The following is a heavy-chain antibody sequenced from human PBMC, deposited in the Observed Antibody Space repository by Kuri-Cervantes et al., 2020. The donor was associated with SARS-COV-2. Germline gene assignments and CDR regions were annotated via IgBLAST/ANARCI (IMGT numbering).Heavy chain of an antibody. D-gene: IGHD6-6*01. J-gene: IGHJ4*02. Sequence: SVKVSCKASGGTFSSYAISWVRQAPGQGLEWMGRIIPILGTANYAQKFQGRVTITADKSTSTAYMELSSLRSEDTAVYYCARISSSWDRRFYYWGQGTLVTVSS. CDR3: ARISSSWDRRFYY. V-gene: IGHV1-69*04. CDR1: GGTFSSYA. CDR2: IIPILGTA.